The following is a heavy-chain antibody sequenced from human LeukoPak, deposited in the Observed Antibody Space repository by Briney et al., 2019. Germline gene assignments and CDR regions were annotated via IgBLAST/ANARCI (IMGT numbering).Heavy chain of an antibody. V-gene: IGHV5-51*01. D-gene: IGHD6-13*01. Sequence: RGESLKISCKGSGYRFTSYWIGWVRQMPGKGLEGMGIIYPGDSDTRYSPSFQGQVTISADKSISTAYLQWSSLKASDTAMYYCARSIAAAGTSVSLYGMDVWGKGTTVTVSS. J-gene: IGHJ6*04. CDR3: ARSIAAAGTSVSLYGMDV. CDR2: IYPGDSDT. CDR1: GYRFTSYW.